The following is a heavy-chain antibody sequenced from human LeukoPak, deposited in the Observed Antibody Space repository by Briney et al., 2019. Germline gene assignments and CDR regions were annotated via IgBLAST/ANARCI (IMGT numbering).Heavy chain of an antibody. CDR1: GFTFSSYA. V-gene: IGHV3-23*01. CDR3: HRYCSSTSCYHWVY. CDR2: ISGSGGGT. D-gene: IGHD2-2*01. Sequence: PGGSLRLSCAASGFTFSSYAMSWVRQAPGKGLEWVSAISGSGGGTYYADSVKGRFTISRDNSKNTLYLQMNSLRAEDTAVYYCHRYCSSTSCYHWVYWGQGTLVTVSS. J-gene: IGHJ4*02.